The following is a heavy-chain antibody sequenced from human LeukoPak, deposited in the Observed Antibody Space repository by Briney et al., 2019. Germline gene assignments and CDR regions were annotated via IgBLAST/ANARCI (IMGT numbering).Heavy chain of an antibody. J-gene: IGHJ4*02. CDR1: GFTCSSYW. CDR3: AREGRVSGYDFDC. V-gene: IGHV3-74*03. D-gene: IGHD5-12*01. CDR2: INSDGSSI. Sequence: GGSLRRSGAASGFTCSSYWMHWVRQAPGKGLVWVSRINSDGSSITYADSVKGRFTISRDNAKNTLYLQMNSLRVEDTAVYYCAREGRVSGYDFDCWGQGTLVTVSS.